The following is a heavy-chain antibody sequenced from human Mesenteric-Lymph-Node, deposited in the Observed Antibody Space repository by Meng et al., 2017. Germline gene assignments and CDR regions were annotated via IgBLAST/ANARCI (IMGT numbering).Heavy chain of an antibody. J-gene: IGHJ4*01. CDR1: GFTFSGYY. CDR2: ISRSRTI. Sequence: GESLKISCAASGFTFSGYYMKWGRQAPGKGLEWVSSISRSRTIYYADSVKGRLTISRDNAKNSLYLQMNSLRAEDTAVYYCAPEIQGTSCYEDYWGHGTLVTVSS. D-gene: IGHD2-2*01. CDR3: APEIQGTSCYEDY. V-gene: IGHV3-69-1*01.